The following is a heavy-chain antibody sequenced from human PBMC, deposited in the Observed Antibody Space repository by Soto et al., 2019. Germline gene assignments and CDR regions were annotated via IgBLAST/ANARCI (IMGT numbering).Heavy chain of an antibody. Sequence: EVQLVESGGGLVQPGGCLRLSCEISGFNFNTYWMHWVRQAPGEGVVWVSRINHDGTNTDSADSVKGRFTISRDNAKKTLYLDMSGLRVDDTAVYYCTRDGGGKYYGGFDNWGQGTLFTVSS. J-gene: IGHJ4*02. D-gene: IGHD3-3*01. V-gene: IGHV3-74*01. CDR1: GFNFNTYW. CDR2: INHDGTNT. CDR3: TRDGGGKYYGGFDN.